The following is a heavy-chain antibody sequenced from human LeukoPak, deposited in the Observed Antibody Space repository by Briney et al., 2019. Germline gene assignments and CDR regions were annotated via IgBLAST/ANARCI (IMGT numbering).Heavy chain of an antibody. CDR2: INPSGGST. D-gene: IGHD3-16*02. V-gene: IGHV1-46*01. CDR3: ARDDDYVWGSYPTPAY. Sequence: ASVKVSCKASGYTFTSYYMHWVRQAPGQGLEWMGIINPSGGSTSYAQKFQGRVTMTRDMSTSTVYMELSSLRSEDTAVYYCARDDDYVWGSYPTPAYWGQGTLVTVSS. J-gene: IGHJ4*02. CDR1: GYTFTSYY.